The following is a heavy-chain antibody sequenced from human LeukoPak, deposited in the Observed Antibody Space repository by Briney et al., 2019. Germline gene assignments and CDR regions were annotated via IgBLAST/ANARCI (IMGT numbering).Heavy chain of an antibody. CDR2: IIPIFGTA. V-gene: IGHV1-69*06. Sequence: SVKVSCKASGGIFSSYAISWVRQAPGQGLEWMGGIIPIFGTANYAQKFQGRVTITADKSTSTAYMELSSLRSEDTAVYYCARDRTIDDILTLDYWGQGTLVTVSS. CDR3: ARDRTIDDILTLDY. J-gene: IGHJ4*02. D-gene: IGHD3-9*01. CDR1: GGIFSSYA.